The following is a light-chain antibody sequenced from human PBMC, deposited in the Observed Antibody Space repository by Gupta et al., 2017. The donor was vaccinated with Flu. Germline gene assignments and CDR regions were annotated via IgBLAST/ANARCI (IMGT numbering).Light chain of an antibody. Sequence: EIVMTQSPATLPVSPGERATLSCRASQSVTNNLAWYQQKPGQAPRLLIYGASTRATGVPARFSGSGSGTDVTLTISSRQSEDFAVYYCQQYNNWPPNTFGQGTRLEIK. CDR2: GAS. CDR3: QQYNNWPPNT. CDR1: QSVTNN. J-gene: IGKJ5*01. V-gene: IGKV3-15*01.